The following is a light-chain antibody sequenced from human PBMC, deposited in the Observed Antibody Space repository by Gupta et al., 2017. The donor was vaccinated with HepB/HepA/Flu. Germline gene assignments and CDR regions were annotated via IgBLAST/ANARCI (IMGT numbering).Light chain of an antibody. CDR3: QQRYSGVT. J-gene: IGKJ5*01. Sequence: IVLTQSPATLSLSPGERATLSCRVSQSVGTYLAWYQQKPGQAPRLLIYDASNRATGIPARFSGSGSGTDFTLTISSLEPEDFAVYYCQQRYSGVTFGQGTRLEIK. V-gene: IGKV3-11*01. CDR1: QSVGTY. CDR2: DAS.